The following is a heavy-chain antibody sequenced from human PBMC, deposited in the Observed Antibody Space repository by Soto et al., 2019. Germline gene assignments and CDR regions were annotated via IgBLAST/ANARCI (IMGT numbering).Heavy chain of an antibody. J-gene: IGHJ5*02. V-gene: IGHV3-30*18. Sequence: LRLSCAASGFTFSTHGMHWVRQAPGKGPEWVAVISHDGSKKYYVESVEGRFSISRDNSKSIVHLQMNNVRTEDTAVYYCAKDKGPYYDFWSGQRWFDPWGQGTLVTVSS. CDR3: AKDKGPYYDFWSGQRWFDP. CDR1: GFTFSTHG. CDR2: ISHDGSKK. D-gene: IGHD3-3*01.